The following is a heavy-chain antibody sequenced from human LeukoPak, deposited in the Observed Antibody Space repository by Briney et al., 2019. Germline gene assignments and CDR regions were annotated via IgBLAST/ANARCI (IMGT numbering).Heavy chain of an antibody. CDR1: GFTFSSYW. CDR3: ARAIAPRGYYYYYMDV. D-gene: IGHD6-13*01. Sequence: GGSLRLSCAASGFTFSSYWMHWVRQAPGKGLVWVSRINSDGSSTSYADSVKGRFTISRDNAKNTLYLQMNSLRAGDTAVYYCARAIAPRGYYYYYMDVWGKGTTVTVSS. V-gene: IGHV3-74*01. CDR2: INSDGSST. J-gene: IGHJ6*03.